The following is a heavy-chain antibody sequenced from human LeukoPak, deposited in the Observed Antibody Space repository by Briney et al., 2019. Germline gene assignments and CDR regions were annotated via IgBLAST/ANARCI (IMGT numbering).Heavy chain of an antibody. CDR2: IYYSGST. CDR1: GGSISSSSYY. CDR3: ARCGDIVLMVYAYFDY. J-gene: IGHJ4*02. Sequence: SETLSLTCTVSGGSISSSSYYWGWIRQPPGKGLEWIGSIYYSGSTYYNPSLKSRVTISVDTPKNQFSLKLSSVTAADTAVYYCARCGDIVLMVYAYFDYWGQGTLVTVSS. V-gene: IGHV4-39*01. D-gene: IGHD2-8*01.